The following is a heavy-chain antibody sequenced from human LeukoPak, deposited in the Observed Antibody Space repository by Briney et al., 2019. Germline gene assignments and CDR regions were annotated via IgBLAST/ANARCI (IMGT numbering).Heavy chain of an antibody. CDR3: ARDGYDFWSGYPFDY. CDR1: GGSFSGYY. J-gene: IGHJ4*02. D-gene: IGHD3-3*01. CDR2: INHSGST. Sequence: SETLSLTCAVYGGSFSGYYWSWIRQPPGKGLERIGEINHSGSTNYNPSLKSRVTISVDTSKNQFSLELSSVTAADTAVYYCARDGYDFWSGYPFDYWGQGTLVTVSS. V-gene: IGHV4-34*01.